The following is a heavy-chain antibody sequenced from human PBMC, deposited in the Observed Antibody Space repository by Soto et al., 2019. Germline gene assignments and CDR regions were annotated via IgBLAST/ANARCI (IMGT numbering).Heavy chain of an antibody. CDR3: ARVNYYASSGDYVGLDY. CDR1: GGSIDSGGHY. J-gene: IGHJ4*02. Sequence: QVQLQESGPGLVKPSQTVSLTCTVAGGSIDSGGHYWSWIRQHPGRGLEWLGYIYYSGDANYNPSLKSRVSLSIDPSENQFSLTLTSVTAADTAVYYCARVNYYASSGDYVGLDYWGQGILVTVSS. D-gene: IGHD3-22*01. V-gene: IGHV4-31*03. CDR2: IYYSGDA.